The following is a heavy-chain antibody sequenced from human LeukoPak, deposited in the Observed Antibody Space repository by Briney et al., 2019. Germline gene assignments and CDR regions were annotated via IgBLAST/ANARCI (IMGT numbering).Heavy chain of an antibody. Sequence: GGSLRLSCAASGFTFSSYAMHWVRQAPGKGLEWVAVISYDGSNKYYADSVKGRFTISRDNAKNSLYLQMNSLRAEDTAVYYCARDSSSFGIDSWGQGTLVTVSS. J-gene: IGHJ4*02. CDR3: ARDSSSFGIDS. CDR2: ISYDGSNK. D-gene: IGHD3-16*01. CDR1: GFTFSSYA. V-gene: IGHV3-30*04.